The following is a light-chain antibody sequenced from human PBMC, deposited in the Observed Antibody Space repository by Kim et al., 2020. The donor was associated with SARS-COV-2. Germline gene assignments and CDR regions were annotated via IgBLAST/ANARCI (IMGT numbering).Light chain of an antibody. CDR1: RSISSN. V-gene: IGKV3-15*01. CDR2: DAS. J-gene: IGKJ4*01. CDR3: QQYNSWPPVT. Sequence: PGERATLSCRAGRSISSNLAGYQQKPGQPPRLLIYDASTRATGIPARFSGSGSGTEFTLTISSLQSEDFAVYYCQQYNSWPPVTFGGGTKVDIK.